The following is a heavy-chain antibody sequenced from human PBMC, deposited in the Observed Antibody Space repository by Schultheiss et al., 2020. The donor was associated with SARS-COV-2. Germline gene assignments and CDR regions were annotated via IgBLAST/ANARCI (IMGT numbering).Heavy chain of an antibody. Sequence: GESLKISCAASGFTFSSYGMHWVRQAPGKGLEWVAVISYDGSNKYYADSVKGRFTISRDNAKNTLYLQMNSLRAEDTAVYYCAKDEDDIVVVPAAIPFDPWGQGTMVTVSS. CDR1: GFTFSSYG. CDR3: AKDEDDIVVVPAAIPFDP. D-gene: IGHD2-2*01. CDR2: ISYDGSNK. J-gene: IGHJ5*02. V-gene: IGHV3-30*18.